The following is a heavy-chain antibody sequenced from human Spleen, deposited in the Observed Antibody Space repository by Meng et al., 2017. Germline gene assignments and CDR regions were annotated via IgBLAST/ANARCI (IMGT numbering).Heavy chain of an antibody. CDR3: ARGPTTMAHDFDY. J-gene: IGHJ4*02. Sequence: LQQWAAGLLRPSEALSSTCVASGGSFSDYYWGGIRPPQGKGLEWIGEINHSGSTNYNPSLESRATISVDTSQNNLSLKLSSVTAADSAVYYCARGPTTMAHDFDYWGQGTLVTVSS. CDR2: INHSGST. V-gene: IGHV4-34*01. CDR1: GGSFSDYY. D-gene: IGHD4-11*01.